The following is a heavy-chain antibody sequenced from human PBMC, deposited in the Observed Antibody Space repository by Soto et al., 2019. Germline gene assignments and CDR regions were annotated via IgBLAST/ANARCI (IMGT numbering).Heavy chain of an antibody. CDR1: GESISSSSYY. CDR2: IYYSGRT. J-gene: IGHJ4*01. Sequence: PSETLSLTCIVSGESISSSSYYWGWIRQPPGKGLEWIGSIYYSGRTYYNPSFKSRVTISIDTSKNQFSLKLSSVTAADTAVYYCARACSSNSCYDVFDYWGQGTLVTVSS. D-gene: IGHD2-2*01. V-gene: IGHV4-39*07. CDR3: ARACSSNSCYDVFDY.